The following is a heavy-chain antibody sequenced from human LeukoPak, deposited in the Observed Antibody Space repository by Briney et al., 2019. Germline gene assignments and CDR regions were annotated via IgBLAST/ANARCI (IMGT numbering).Heavy chain of an antibody. J-gene: IGHJ3*02. CDR2: INHSGST. CDR3: AREREDIVVVVAATPVHAFDI. V-gene: IGHV4-34*01. D-gene: IGHD2-15*01. CDR1: GGSISSYY. Sequence: SETLSLTCTVSGGSISSYYWSWIRQPPGKGLEWIGEINHSGSTNYNPSLKSRVTISVDTSKNQFSLKLSSVTAADTAVYYCAREREDIVVVVAATPVHAFDIWGQGTMVTVSS.